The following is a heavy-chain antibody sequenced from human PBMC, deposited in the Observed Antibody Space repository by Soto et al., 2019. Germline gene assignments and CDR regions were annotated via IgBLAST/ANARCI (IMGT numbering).Heavy chain of an antibody. CDR3: ARMYSWSFPDC. D-gene: IGHD1-26*01. V-gene: IGHV4-31*03. Sequence: QVQLQESGPGLVKPSQTLSLTCTVSGGSISSGGYYWSWIRQHPGKGLEWIGYIYYSGSTYNNPSLKNRVSISVETSKNQFALKLSSVTAADTAVYYCARMYSWSFPDCWGQGNLVIVSS. CDR1: GGSISSGGYY. CDR2: IYYSGST. J-gene: IGHJ4*02.